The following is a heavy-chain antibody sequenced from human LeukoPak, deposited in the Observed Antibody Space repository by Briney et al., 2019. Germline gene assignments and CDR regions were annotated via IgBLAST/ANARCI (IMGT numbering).Heavy chain of an antibody. D-gene: IGHD2-8*01. Sequence: SGTLSLTCAVSGGSINSNYWWIWVRQPPEKGLEWIGEIYHSGSTNYNPSLKSRVTISLDTSKNQFSLKLNSVTAADTAVYYCARDNGNVFDYWGQGTLVTVSS. CDR1: GGSINSNYW. CDR3: ARDNGNVFDY. J-gene: IGHJ4*02. CDR2: IYHSGST. V-gene: IGHV4-4*02.